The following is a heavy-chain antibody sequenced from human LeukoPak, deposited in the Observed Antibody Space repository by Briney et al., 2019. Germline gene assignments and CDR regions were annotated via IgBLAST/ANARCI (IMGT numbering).Heavy chain of an antibody. Sequence: GGSLRLSCAASGFTFSSYGMHWVRQAPGKGLEWVAVIWHDGSNKYYADSVKGRFTISRDNSKNTLYLQMNSLRAEDTAVYYCARMAPDAGPYFDYWGQGTLVTVSS. CDR1: GFTFSSYG. CDR2: IWHDGSNK. V-gene: IGHV3-33*01. D-gene: IGHD1-14*01. CDR3: ARMAPDAGPYFDY. J-gene: IGHJ4*02.